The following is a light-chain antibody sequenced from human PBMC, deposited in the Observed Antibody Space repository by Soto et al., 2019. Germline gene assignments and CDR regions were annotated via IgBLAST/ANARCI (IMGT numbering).Light chain of an antibody. Sequence: DIQMTQSPSSLSASVGDRVTITCRASQSISSYLNWYQQKPGKAPNLLIYTASSLESGVPSRFSGSGSGTYFTLTIASLQPEDFATYFCQQSYSRPRTFGQGTKVEIK. CDR3: QQSYSRPRT. CDR1: QSISSY. J-gene: IGKJ1*01. V-gene: IGKV1-39*01. CDR2: TAS.